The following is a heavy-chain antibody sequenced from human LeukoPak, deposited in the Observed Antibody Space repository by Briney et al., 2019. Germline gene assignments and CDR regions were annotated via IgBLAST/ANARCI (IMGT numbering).Heavy chain of an antibody. J-gene: IGHJ6*03. Sequence: GGSLRLSCAASGFTVSSNYMSWVRQAPGKGLEWVSVIYSGGSTYYADSVKGRFTISRDNSKNTLYLQINSLRAEDTAVYYCARVLYDSSGYYYYYYMDVWGKGTTVTVSS. CDR3: ARVLYDSSGYYYYYYMDV. V-gene: IGHV3-53*01. CDR1: GFTVSSNY. CDR2: IYSGGST. D-gene: IGHD3-22*01.